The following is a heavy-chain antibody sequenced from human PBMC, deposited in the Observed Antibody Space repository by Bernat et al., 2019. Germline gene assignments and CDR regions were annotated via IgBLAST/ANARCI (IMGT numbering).Heavy chain of an antibody. J-gene: IGHJ4*02. CDR2: ISYDGSNK. Sequence: QVQLVESGGGVVQPGRSLRLSCAASGFTFSSYGMHWIRQAPGKGLEWVAVISYDGSNKYYADSVKGRFTISRDNSKNTLYLQMNSLRAEDTAVYYCARVGRYGDYPDYWGQGTLVTVSS. CDR1: GFTFSSYG. V-gene: IGHV3-30*03. CDR3: ARVGRYGDYPDY. D-gene: IGHD4-17*01.